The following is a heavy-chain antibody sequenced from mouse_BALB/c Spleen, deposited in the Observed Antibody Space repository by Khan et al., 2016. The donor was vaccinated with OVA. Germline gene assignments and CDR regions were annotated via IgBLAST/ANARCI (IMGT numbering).Heavy chain of an antibody. CDR2: INRHIGEN. V-gene: IGHV1-20*01. D-gene: IGHD1-1*01. J-gene: IGHJ2*01. CDR1: GYSFTGYF. CDR3: TRVYRSDFDY. Sequence: VQLKESGPELVRPGASVKISCKASGYSFTGYFMNWVMQSHGKSLEWIGRINRHIGENFYNQRFKDKATLTVDKSSTTFHMELRSLTSEDSAFYYCTRVYRSDFDYWGQGTTLTVSA.